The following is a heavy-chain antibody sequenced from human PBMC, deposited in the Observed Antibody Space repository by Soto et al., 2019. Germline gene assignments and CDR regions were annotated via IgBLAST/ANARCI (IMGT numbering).Heavy chain of an antibody. J-gene: IGHJ3*02. D-gene: IGHD3-10*01. Sequence: GGSLRLSCAASGFTFSSYWMSWVRQAPGKGLEWVANIKQDGSEKYYVDSVKGRFTISRDNAKNSLYLQMNSLRAEDTAVYYCARDRAHSDGGAFDIWGQGTMVTVSS. CDR2: IKQDGSEK. V-gene: IGHV3-7*01. CDR3: ARDRAHSDGGAFDI. CDR1: GFTFSSYW.